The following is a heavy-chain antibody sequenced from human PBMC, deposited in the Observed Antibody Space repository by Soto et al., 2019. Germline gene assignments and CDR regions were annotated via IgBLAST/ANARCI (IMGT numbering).Heavy chain of an antibody. Sequence: ASVKVSCKASGYTFTSYGISWVRQAPGQGLEWMGWISAYNGNTNYAQKFQGRVTITADESTSTAYMELSSLRSEDTAVYYCARTQYYYDSSGYPLLFDYWGQGTLVTVSS. D-gene: IGHD3-22*01. CDR3: ARTQYYYDSSGYPLLFDY. V-gene: IGHV1-18*01. CDR1: GYTFTSYG. J-gene: IGHJ4*02. CDR2: ISAYNGNT.